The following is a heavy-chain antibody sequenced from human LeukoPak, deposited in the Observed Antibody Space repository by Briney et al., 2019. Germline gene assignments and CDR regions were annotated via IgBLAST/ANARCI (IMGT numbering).Heavy chain of an antibody. D-gene: IGHD5-12*01. J-gene: IGHJ4*02. V-gene: IGHV3-21*04. CDR3: AGDLKGCDYVFDY. Sequence: GGSLRLSCAASGFTFSSYSMNWVRQAPGKGLEWVSSISSSSSYIYYADSVKGRFTISRDNAKNSLYLQMNSLRAEDTAVYYCAGDLKGCDYVFDYWGQGTLVTVSS. CDR1: GFTFSSYS. CDR2: ISSSSSYI.